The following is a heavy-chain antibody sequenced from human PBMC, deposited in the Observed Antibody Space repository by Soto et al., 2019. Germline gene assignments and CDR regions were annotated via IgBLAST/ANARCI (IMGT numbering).Heavy chain of an antibody. V-gene: IGHV1-18*01. D-gene: IGHD5-18*01. CDR2: ISAYNGNT. J-gene: IGHJ6*02. CDR3: ARDGVDTATGYYYGMDV. Sequence: QVQLVQSGAEVKKPGASVKVSCKASGYTFTSYGISWVRQAPGQGLEWMGWISAYNGNTNYAQKLQGRVTMTTDTSTSTAYMELRSLTSDDTVVYYCARDGVDTATGYYYGMDVWGQGTTVTVSS. CDR1: GYTFTSYG.